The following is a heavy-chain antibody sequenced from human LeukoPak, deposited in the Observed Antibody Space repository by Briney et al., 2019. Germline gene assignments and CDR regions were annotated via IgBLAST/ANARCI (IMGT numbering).Heavy chain of an antibody. CDR1: GVSFSGYY. J-gene: IGHJ4*02. V-gene: IGHV4-34*01. CDR2: INHSGST. D-gene: IGHD3-10*01. Sequence: SETLSLTCAVYGVSFSGYYWSWTPQPPGKGLEWIGEINHSGSTNYNPSLKSRVTISVDTSKNQFSLKLSSVTAADTAVYYCARVLVRGVLYFDYWGQGTLVTVSS. CDR3: ARVLVRGVLYFDY.